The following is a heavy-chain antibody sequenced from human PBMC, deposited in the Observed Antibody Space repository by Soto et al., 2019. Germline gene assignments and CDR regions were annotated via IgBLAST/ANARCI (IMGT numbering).Heavy chain of an antibody. Sequence: SETLSLTCIVSGDSISGYYWGWTRQPPGQGLEYIGYIHYSGSTDYNPSLKGRVTISVDMSKNQFSLKLTSVTAADTAVYYCAKDRDSSYSWGQGKLVTVSS. J-gene: IGHJ4*02. D-gene: IGHD6-19*01. V-gene: IGHV4-59*01. CDR1: GDSISGYY. CDR2: IHYSGST. CDR3: AKDRDSSYS.